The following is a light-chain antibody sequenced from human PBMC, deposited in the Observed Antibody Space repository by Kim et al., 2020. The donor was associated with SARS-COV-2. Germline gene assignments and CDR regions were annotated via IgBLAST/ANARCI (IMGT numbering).Light chain of an antibody. CDR3: QQYKT. V-gene: IGKV3-20*01. J-gene: IGKJ1*01. Sequence: LSCSPGERATRSCRASQSVGSTYLAWYQQKPGQAPRLLISGASSRATGIPDRFSGSGSGTNFTLTISRLEPEDYAVYYCQQYKTFGQGTKVDIK. CDR2: GAS. CDR1: QSVGSTY.